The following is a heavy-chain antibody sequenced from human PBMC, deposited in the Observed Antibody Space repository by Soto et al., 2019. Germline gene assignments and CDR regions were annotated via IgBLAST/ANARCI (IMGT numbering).Heavy chain of an antibody. D-gene: IGHD3-16*01. CDR3: ARDPWAEDY. V-gene: IGHV3-66*01. CDR1: GFTVSTKD. CDR2: IYSGGST. J-gene: IGHJ4*02. Sequence: PGGSLRLSCAASGFTVSTKDMSWVRQAPGKGLEWVSVIYSGGSTFYADSVRGRFTTSRDNSKNTVNLQMNSLRAEDTAAYYCARDPWAEDYWGQGTLVTVSS.